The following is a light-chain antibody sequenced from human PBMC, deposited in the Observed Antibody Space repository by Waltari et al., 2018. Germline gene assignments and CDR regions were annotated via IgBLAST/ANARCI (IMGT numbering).Light chain of an antibody. V-gene: IGKV3-20*01. J-gene: IGKJ2*01. CDR3: QHYGSSRYT. CDR2: GAS. Sequence: EIVLTQSPGNMSLSTGERATVACRASESVSSNYLAWYQQKPGQAPRLLIYGASSRATGIPDRFSGSGSGTDFTLTISRLEPEDFAVYYCQHYGSSRYTFGQGTNLEIK. CDR1: ESVSSNY.